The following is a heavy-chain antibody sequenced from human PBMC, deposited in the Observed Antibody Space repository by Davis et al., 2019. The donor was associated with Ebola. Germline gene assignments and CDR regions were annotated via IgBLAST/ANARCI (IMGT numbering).Heavy chain of an antibody. V-gene: IGHV3-7*03. Sequence: GGSLRLSCAASGFSFSSSWMSWVRQAPGKGLEWVANIKQDGSEKYYVDSVEGRFTISRDNAKRSLYLQMNSLRAEDTAVYYCARDILGGYDTWGQGTLVIVSS. CDR3: ARDILGGYDT. CDR1: GFSFSSSW. D-gene: IGHD5-12*01. CDR2: IKQDGSEK. J-gene: IGHJ5*02.